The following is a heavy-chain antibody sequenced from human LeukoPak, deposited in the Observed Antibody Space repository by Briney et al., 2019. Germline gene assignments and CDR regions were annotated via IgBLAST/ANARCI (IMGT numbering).Heavy chain of an antibody. V-gene: IGHV4-39*01. CDR3: ARHEAQDFDY. CDR1: GGSISSSNYY. J-gene: IGHJ4*02. CDR2: IYYSGTT. Sequence: SETLSLSCTVSGGSISSSNYYWGWIRQPPGKGLEWIGSIYYSGTTYYSSSLKSRVIISVDTSKNQFSLKLSSVTATDTAVYYCARHEAQDFDYWGQGTLVTVSS.